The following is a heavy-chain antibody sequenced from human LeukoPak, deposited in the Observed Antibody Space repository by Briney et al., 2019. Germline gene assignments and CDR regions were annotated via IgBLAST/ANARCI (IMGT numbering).Heavy chain of an antibody. Sequence: GGSLRLSCAASGFTFSSYAMSWVRQAPGEGLQWVANIKEDGSEKHYVDSVKGRFTISRDNAKSSLYLQMNSLRAEDTAVYYCARWIGYSSSWCRNWFDPWGQGTLVTVSS. CDR2: IKEDGSEK. D-gene: IGHD6-13*01. CDR3: ARWIGYSSSWCRNWFDP. CDR1: GFTFSSYA. J-gene: IGHJ5*02. V-gene: IGHV3-7*01.